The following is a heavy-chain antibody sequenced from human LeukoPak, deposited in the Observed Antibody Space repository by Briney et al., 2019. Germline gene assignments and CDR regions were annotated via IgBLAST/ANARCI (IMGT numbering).Heavy chain of an antibody. D-gene: IGHD3-3*01. V-gene: IGHV4-59*01. CDR2: IYYSGST. CDR1: GGSISSYY. Sequence: SETLSLTCTVSGGSISSYYWSWIRQPPGKGLEWIGCIYYSGSTNYNPSLKSRVTISVDTSKNQFSLKLSSVTAADTAVYYCARSDGRRVRFLEWLPKSPMDVWGQGTTVTVSS. J-gene: IGHJ6*02. CDR3: ARSDGRRVRFLEWLPKSPMDV.